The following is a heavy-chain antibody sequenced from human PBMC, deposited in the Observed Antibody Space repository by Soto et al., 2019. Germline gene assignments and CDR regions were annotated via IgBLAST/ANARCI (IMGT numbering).Heavy chain of an antibody. D-gene: IGHD7-27*01. CDR3: ARKILGSTTRPNYWYFDL. CDR1: GFTFINYA. CDR2: ISGGGDAA. V-gene: IGHV3-23*01. Sequence: PGGSLRLSCAGSGFTFINYAMNWVRQAPGKGLEWVFSISGGGDAAFFLDSVRGRFTISRDNSKNTVTLQMNSLGVDDTAVYYCARKILGSTTRPNYWYFDLWGRGTLVTVSS. J-gene: IGHJ2*01.